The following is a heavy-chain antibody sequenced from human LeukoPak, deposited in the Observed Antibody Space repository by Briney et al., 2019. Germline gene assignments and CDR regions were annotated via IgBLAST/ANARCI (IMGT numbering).Heavy chain of an antibody. Sequence: GESLKISCKGSGYSFTSYWIGWVRQMPGKGLEWMGIIYPGDSDTRYRPSFQGQVTISADKSISTAYLQWSSLKAPDTAMYYCARRYYDILTGYYHASYFDYWGQGTLVTVSS. D-gene: IGHD3-9*01. CDR3: ARRYYDILTGYYHASYFDY. J-gene: IGHJ4*02. V-gene: IGHV5-51*01. CDR2: IYPGDSDT. CDR1: GYSFTSYW.